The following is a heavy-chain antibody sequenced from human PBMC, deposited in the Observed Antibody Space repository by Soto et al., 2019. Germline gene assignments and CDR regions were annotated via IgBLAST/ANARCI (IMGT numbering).Heavy chain of an antibody. J-gene: IGHJ5*02. CDR2: ARNKVSSYTT. Sequence: SLRVSCAASGVIWIDHYMDWVLRAPGKGLEWVGRARNKVSSYTTAYAASVKGRFTISRDDSKNSLYLEMSSLKTEATAVYFCARLMGTSFHLWGQGTLVTVSS. CDR3: ARLMGTSFHL. D-gene: IGHD2-8*01. CDR1: GVIWIDHY. V-gene: IGHV3-72*01.